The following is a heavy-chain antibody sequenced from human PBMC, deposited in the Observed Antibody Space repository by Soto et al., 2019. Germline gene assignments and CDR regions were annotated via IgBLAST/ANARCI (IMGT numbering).Heavy chain of an antibody. CDR3: AREGLIIGTRYYYYGMDV. D-gene: IGHD1-7*01. Sequence: RKPPGEGLEWIGEIYHSGSTNYNPSLRSRVTISVDKSKNQFSLKLRSVTDADTAVYYCAREGLIIGTRYYYYGMDVWGPRTTVX. CDR2: IYHSGST. V-gene: IGHV4-4*02. J-gene: IGHJ6*01.